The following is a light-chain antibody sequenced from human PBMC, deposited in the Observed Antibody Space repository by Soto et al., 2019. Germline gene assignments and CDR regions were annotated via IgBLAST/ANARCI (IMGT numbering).Light chain of an antibody. J-gene: IGKJ1*01. CDR1: QSIRSW. Sequence: IQLTQSPSSLSASVGDRVTISCRASQSIRSWLAWYQQKPGKAPKLLIYGASSRATGIPDRFSGSGSGTDFTLTISRLEPEDFAVYYCQQYGSSLRTFGQGTKVDIK. V-gene: IGKV1-5*01. CDR3: QQYGSSLRT. CDR2: GAS.